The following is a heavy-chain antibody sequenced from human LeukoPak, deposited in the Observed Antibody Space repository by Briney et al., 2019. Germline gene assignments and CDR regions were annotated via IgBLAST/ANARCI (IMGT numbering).Heavy chain of an antibody. CDR2: IYPGDSDT. V-gene: IGHV5-51*01. Sequence: GESLKISCRGSGYSFTSYWIGWVRQMPGKGLEWMGIIYPGDSDTRYSPSFEGQVTISADKSISTAYLQWSSLKASDTAMYYCATTYGSVNYHLSYALDIWGQGTMVTVSS. J-gene: IGHJ3*02. D-gene: IGHD3-10*01. CDR1: GYSFTSYW. CDR3: ATTYGSVNYHLSYALDI.